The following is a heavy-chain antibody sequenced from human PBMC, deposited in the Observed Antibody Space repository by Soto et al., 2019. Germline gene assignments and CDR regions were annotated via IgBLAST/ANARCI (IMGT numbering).Heavy chain of an antibody. D-gene: IGHD2-15*01. CDR1: GFTFSSYA. V-gene: IGHV3-23*01. CDR2: ISGSGGST. CDR3: ASGGRCSGGSCYGGDYYYYGMDV. Sequence: PGGSLRLSCAASGFTFSSYAMSWVRQAPGKGLEWVSAISGSGGSTYYADSVKGRFTISRDNSKNTLYLQMNSLRAEDTAVYYCASGGRCSGGSCYGGDYYYYGMDVWGQGTTVTVSS. J-gene: IGHJ6*02.